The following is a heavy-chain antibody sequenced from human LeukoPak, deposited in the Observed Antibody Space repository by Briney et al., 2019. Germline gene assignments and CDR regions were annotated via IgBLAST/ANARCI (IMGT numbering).Heavy chain of an antibody. CDR3: ARQGLYDSRDFWTFQH. J-gene: IGHJ1*01. CDR1: GFTFSDYY. D-gene: IGHD3/OR15-3a*01. CDR2: ISSSSGYK. Sequence: NPGGSLRLSCAASGFTFSDYYMSWIRQTPEKGLEWLSYISSSSGYKNYADSLKGRFTISRDNAKNSVYLQMNSLSAEDTAVYYCARQGLYDSRDFWTFQHWGQGTLVTVSS. V-gene: IGHV3-11*06.